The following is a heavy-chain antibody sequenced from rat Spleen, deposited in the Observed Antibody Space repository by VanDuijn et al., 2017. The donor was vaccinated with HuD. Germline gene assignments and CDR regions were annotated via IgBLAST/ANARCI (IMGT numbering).Heavy chain of an antibody. CDR3: ARARGGGLGYFDY. V-gene: IGHV2-13*01. CDR1: GFSLTSLG. CDR2: IWGDGTT. D-gene: IGHD4-1*01. J-gene: IGHJ2*01. Sequence: QVQLKESGPGLVQPSQTLSLTCTVSGFSLTSLGVSWVRQPPGKGLEWMGGIWGDGTTNYNSALKSRLSISRDTSKSQVFLKMNNLQTEDTATYYCARARGGGLGYFDYWGQGVMVTVSS.